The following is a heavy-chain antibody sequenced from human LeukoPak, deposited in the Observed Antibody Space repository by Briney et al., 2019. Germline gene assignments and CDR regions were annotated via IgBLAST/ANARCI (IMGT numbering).Heavy chain of an antibody. J-gene: IGHJ4*01. V-gene: IGHV4-61*02. Sequence: SETLSLTCTVSGGSLSSGSYYWSWIRQPAGKGLEWIGRIYTSGSTNYNPSLKSRVTISVDTSKNQFSLKLSSVTAADTAVYYCARDRGDGYDYFWDYWGQGTLVTVSS. CDR1: GGSLSSGSYY. D-gene: IGHD5-12*01. CDR3: ARDRGDGYDYFWDY. CDR2: IYTSGST.